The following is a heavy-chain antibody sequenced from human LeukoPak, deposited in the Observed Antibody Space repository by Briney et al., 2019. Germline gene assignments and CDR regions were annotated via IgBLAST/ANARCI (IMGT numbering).Heavy chain of an antibody. CDR2: INHSGST. CDR3: ARLAAAGWFDP. Sequence: SETLSLTCAVYGGSFSGYYWGWIRQPPGKGLEWIGEINHSGSTNYNPSLKSRVTISVDTSKNQFSLKLSSVTAADTAVYYCARLAAAGWFDPWGQGTLVTVSS. CDR1: GGSFSGYY. D-gene: IGHD6-13*01. V-gene: IGHV4-34*01. J-gene: IGHJ5*02.